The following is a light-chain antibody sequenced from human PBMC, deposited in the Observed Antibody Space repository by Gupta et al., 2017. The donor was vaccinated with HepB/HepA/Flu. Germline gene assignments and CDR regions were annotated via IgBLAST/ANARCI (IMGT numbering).Light chain of an antibody. CDR2: GNS. CDR3: QSYDSSLSGYV. Sequence: QSVLTQPPSVSGAPGQRVTISCTGSSSNIGAGYDVHWYQQLPGTAPKLLIYGNSNRHSGVPDRFSGSKSVTSASLAITGLHAEDEADYYCQSYDSSLSGYVFGTGTKVTVL. V-gene: IGLV1-40*01. J-gene: IGLJ1*01. CDR1: SSNIGAGYD.